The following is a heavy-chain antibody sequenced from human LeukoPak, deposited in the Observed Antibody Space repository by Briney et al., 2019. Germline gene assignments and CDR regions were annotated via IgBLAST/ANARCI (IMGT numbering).Heavy chain of an antibody. V-gene: IGHV4-38-2*02. CDR1: GYSISSGFY. CDR3: ARDRELLWFGEFPRYNWFDP. CDR2: IYHSGST. Sequence: SETLSLTCTVSGYSISSGFYWGLIRQPPGKGLEWIGSIYHSGSTYYNPSLKSRVTISVDTSKNQFSLKLSSVTAADTAVYYCARDRELLWFGEFPRYNWFDPWGQGTLVTVSS. D-gene: IGHD3-10*01. J-gene: IGHJ5*02.